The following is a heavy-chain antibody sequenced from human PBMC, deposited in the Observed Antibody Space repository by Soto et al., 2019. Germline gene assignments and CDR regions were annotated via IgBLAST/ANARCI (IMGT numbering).Heavy chain of an antibody. D-gene: IGHD5-12*01. CDR3: ATQRDGYNPMGVSD. CDR2: IDPSQSYF. J-gene: IGHJ4*02. CDR1: GYSLTTHW. Sequence: GESLKISCEGSGYSLTTHWINWVRQMPGKGLEWMGRIDPSQSYFNYSPSFQGQVTISADKSISTAYLQWSSLKASDTAMYYCATQRDGYNPMGVSDWGQGTLVTVSS. V-gene: IGHV5-10-1*04.